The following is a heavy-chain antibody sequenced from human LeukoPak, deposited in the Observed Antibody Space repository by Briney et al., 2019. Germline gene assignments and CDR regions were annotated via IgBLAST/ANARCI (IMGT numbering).Heavy chain of an antibody. CDR2: IKQDGSEK. D-gene: IGHD6-6*01. CDR1: GFTFSSYW. V-gene: IGHV3-7*01. Sequence: GRSLRLSCAASGFTFSSYWMSWVRQAPGKGLEWVANIKQDGSEKYYVDSVKGRFTISRDNAKNSLYLQMNSLRAEDTAVYYCARADAAPHYYYYYMDVWGKGTTVTVSS. J-gene: IGHJ6*03. CDR3: ARADAAPHYYYYYMDV.